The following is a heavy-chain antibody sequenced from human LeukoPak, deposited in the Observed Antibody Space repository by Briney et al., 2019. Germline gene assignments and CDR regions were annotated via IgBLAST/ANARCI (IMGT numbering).Heavy chain of an antibody. J-gene: IGHJ4*02. CDR2: IYYSGST. CDR3: ARLDYGDESSFDY. Sequence: PSETLSLTCTVSGGSISSSSYYWGWIRQPPGKGLEWIGSIYYSGSTYYNPSLKSRVTISVDTSKNQFSLKLSSVTAADTAVYYCARLDYGDESSFDYWGQGTLVTVSS. V-gene: IGHV4-39*01. CDR1: GGSISSSSYY. D-gene: IGHD4-17*01.